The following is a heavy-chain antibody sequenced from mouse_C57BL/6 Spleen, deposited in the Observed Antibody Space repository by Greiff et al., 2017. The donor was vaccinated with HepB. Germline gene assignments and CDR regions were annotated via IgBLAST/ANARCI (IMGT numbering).Heavy chain of an antibody. D-gene: IGHD2-3*01. CDR2: INPSNGGT. CDR3: ARSPSDGYLPYFDY. V-gene: IGHV1-53*01. CDR1: GYTFTSYW. J-gene: IGHJ2*01. Sequence: QVQLKQPGTELVKPGASVKLSCKASGYTFTSYWMHWVKQRPGQGLEWIGNINPSNGGTNYNEKFKSKATLTVDKSSSTAYMQLSSLTSEDSAVYYCARSPSDGYLPYFDYWGQGTTLTVSS.